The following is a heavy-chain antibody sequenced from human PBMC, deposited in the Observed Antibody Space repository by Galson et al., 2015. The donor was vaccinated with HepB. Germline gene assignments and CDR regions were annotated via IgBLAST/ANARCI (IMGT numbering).Heavy chain of an antibody. D-gene: IGHD1-1*01. CDR1: GGSISSGGYS. Sequence: QVQLQESGPGLVKPSETLSLTCAVSGGSISSGGYSWSWIRQPPGKGLDWIGYIYHSGSTYCNPSLKSRVTISVDRSKNQFSLKLSSVTAADTAVYYCARENWRGVDYWGQGTLVTVSS. V-gene: IGHV4-30-2*01. CDR3: ARENWRGVDY. J-gene: IGHJ4*02. CDR2: IYHSGST.